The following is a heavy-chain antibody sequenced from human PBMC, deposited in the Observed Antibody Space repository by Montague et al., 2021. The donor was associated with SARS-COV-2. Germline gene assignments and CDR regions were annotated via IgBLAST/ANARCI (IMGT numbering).Heavy chain of an antibody. CDR1: GGSFSGYY. V-gene: IGHV4-34*01. D-gene: IGHD2-8*01. CDR2: INHSGST. J-gene: IGHJ4*02. CDR3: ARANGYYSDY. Sequence: SDPLSLPFSFSGGSFSGYYWSWIRQPPGKGLEWIGEINHSGSTNYNPSLKSRVTISVDTSKNQFSLKLSSVTAADTAVCYCARANGYYSDYWGQGTLVTVSS.